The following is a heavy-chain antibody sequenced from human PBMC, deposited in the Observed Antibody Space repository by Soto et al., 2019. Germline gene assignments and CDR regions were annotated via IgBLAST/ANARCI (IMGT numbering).Heavy chain of an antibody. CDR1: CGSISSSNW. CDR2: IYHSGST. Sequence: LSLTCAVSCGSISSSNWWSWVRQPPGKGLEWIGEIYHSGSTNYNPSLKSRVTISVDKSKNQFSLKLSSVTAADTAVYYCARDNYGSGSYYSYNWFDPWGQGTRVTVS. J-gene: IGHJ5*02. D-gene: IGHD3-10*01. CDR3: ARDNYGSGSYYSYNWFDP. V-gene: IGHV4-4*02.